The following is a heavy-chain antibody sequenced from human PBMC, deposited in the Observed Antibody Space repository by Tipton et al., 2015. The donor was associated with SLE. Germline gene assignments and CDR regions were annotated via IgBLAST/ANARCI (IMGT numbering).Heavy chain of an antibody. D-gene: IGHD1-7*01. CDR2: IYYTGST. V-gene: IGHV4-39*01. Sequence: TLSLTCVVSGDSVSSRNYYWGWIRKPPGKGLEWIGSIYYTGSTYYNPSLKSRVSISVDASKNQFSLKLSSVTAADTAVYYCARQGELELRTDYYYYMDVWGKGTTVTVSS. CDR1: GDSVSSRNYY. J-gene: IGHJ6*03. CDR3: ARQGELELRTDYYYYMDV.